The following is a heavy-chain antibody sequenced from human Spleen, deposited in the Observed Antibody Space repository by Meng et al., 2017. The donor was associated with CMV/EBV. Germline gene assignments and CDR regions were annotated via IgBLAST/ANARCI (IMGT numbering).Heavy chain of an antibody. Sequence: SVKVSCKASGYTFTSYYMFWVRQAPGQGLEWMGGIIPAFEIVKYAETFQGRVSITTDESTSTAYMELSTLTSEDTAVYYCARGSRGTPNFFDSWGRGSLVTVSS. V-gene: IGHV1-69*05. J-gene: IGHJ4*02. D-gene: IGHD3-10*01. CDR3: ARGSRGTPNFFDS. CDR1: GYTFTSYY. CDR2: IIPAFEIV.